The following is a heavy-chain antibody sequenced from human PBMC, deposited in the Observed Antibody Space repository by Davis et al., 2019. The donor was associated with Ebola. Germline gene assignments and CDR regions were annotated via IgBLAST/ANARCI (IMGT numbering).Heavy chain of an antibody. CDR1: GGSISSGSYY. V-gene: IGHV4-39*01. CDR3: ARGSPEVVDRRMGFVY. Sequence: SETLSLTCTVSGGSISSGSYYWGWIRQPPGKGLEWVGAIYYNGNTYYNPSLKSRVTISVDTSKNQFSLKLSSVTAADTAVYYCARGSPEVVDRRMGFVYWGQGTLVTVSS. CDR2: IYYNGNT. D-gene: IGHD2-15*01. J-gene: IGHJ4*02.